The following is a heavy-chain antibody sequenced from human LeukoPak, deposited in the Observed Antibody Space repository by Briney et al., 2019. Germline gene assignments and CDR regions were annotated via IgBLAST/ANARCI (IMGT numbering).Heavy chain of an antibody. J-gene: IGHJ5*02. Sequence: SETLSLTCTVSGGSISSYYWSWIRQPPGKGLEWIGYIYYSGSTNYNPSLKSRVTISVDTSKNQFSLKLSSVTAADMAVYYCARHVEYNGSGSYYNWFDPWGQGTLVTVSS. CDR2: IYYSGST. V-gene: IGHV4-59*08. D-gene: IGHD3-10*01. CDR3: ARHVEYNGSGSYYNWFDP. CDR1: GGSISSYY.